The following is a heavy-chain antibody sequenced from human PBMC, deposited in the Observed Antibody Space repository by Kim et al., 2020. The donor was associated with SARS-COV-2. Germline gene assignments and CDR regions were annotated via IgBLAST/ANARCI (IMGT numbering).Heavy chain of an antibody. J-gene: IGHJ6*03. CDR2: ICYDGSNK. V-gene: IGHV3-33*01. Sequence: GGSLRLSCAASGFTFSSYGMHWVRQAPGKGLEWVAVICYDGSNKYYADSVKGRFTISRDNSKNTLYLQMNSLRAEDTAVYYCAREEYSSGWYDVYRGGYYYYMDVWGKGPTVTVSS. D-gene: IGHD6-13*01. CDR1: GFTFSSYG. CDR3: AREEYSSGWYDVYRGGYYYYMDV.